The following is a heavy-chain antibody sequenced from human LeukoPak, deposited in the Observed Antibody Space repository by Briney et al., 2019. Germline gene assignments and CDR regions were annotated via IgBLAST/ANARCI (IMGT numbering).Heavy chain of an antibody. J-gene: IGHJ4*02. CDR1: GFTFSSYS. D-gene: IGHD3-3*01. CDR2: ISSSSSYI. CDR3: ARGGIRFLEWLLSLC. V-gene: IGHV3-21*01. Sequence: GGSLRLSCAASGFTFSSYSMNWVRQAPVNGLDWVSSISSSSSYIYYADSEKGRSTISRDNAKNSLHLQMNSLRAEDTAFYCCARGGIRFLEWLLSLCWGQGTLVTVSS.